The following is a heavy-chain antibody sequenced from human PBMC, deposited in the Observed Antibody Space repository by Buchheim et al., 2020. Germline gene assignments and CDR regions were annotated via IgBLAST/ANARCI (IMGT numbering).Heavy chain of an antibody. CDR2: VGSGHHT. CDR1: GFSFSPFG. CDR3: ARDFSGWSRDY. J-gene: IGHJ4*02. Sequence: DVQLVESGGGLVMPGGSLTLSCVTSGFSFSPFGMTWVRQAPGKGLEWVATVGSGHHTFYADLVEGRFTVSRDNARSSVYLQLNSLRAEDTAVYFCARDFSGWSRDYWGQGTL. V-gene: IGHV3-21*01. D-gene: IGHD6-19*01.